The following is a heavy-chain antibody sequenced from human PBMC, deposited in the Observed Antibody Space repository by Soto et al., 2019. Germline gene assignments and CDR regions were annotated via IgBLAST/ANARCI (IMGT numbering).Heavy chain of an antibody. J-gene: IGHJ5*02. Sequence: QVQLQESGPGLVKPSQTLSLTCTVSGGSISSGGYYWSWIRQHPGKGLEWIGYIYYGGSTYYNPSXXXRVTLSVDTCXXQXSXXLSSVTAADTAVYYCARDDRDYDILPGYYWAWFDPWGQGTLVTVSS. V-gene: IGHV4-31*03. CDR2: IYYGGST. CDR3: ARDDRDYDILPGYYWAWFDP. CDR1: GGSISSGGYY. D-gene: IGHD3-9*01.